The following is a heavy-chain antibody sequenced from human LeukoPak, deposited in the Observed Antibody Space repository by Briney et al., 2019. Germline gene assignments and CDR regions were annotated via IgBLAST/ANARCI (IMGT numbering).Heavy chain of an antibody. CDR2: IYHSGST. CDR1: GYSISSGYY. V-gene: IGHV4-38-2*02. J-gene: IGHJ4*02. D-gene: IGHD3-22*01. CDR3: ARDLRTSSSGYYLYYFDY. Sequence: PSETLSLTCTVSGYSISSGYYWGWIRQPPGKGLEWIGSIYHSGSTYYNPSLKSRVTISVDTSKNQFSLKLSSVTAADTAVYYCARDLRTSSSGYYLYYFDYWGQGTLVTVSS.